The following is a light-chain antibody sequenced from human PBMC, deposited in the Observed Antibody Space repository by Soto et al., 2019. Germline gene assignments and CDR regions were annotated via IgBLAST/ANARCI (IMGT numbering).Light chain of an antibody. J-gene: IGKJ1*01. V-gene: IGKV1-39*01. CDR3: HQSYSPPQT. CDR2: AAS. Sequence: DIPMTQSPSSLSASVGDSVTITCRASQTISTYLNWYQQKVGKAPKLLIHAASSLQSGVPSRFGGSGSGTDFTLTISSLEPEDFASYYCHQSYSPPQTFGQGTKVEIK. CDR1: QTISTY.